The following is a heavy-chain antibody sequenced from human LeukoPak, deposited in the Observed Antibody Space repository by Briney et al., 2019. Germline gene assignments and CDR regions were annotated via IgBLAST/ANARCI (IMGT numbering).Heavy chain of an antibody. D-gene: IGHD1-1*01. CDR2: IYYSGST. J-gene: IGHJ6*03. V-gene: IGHV4-39*01. Sequence: PSETLSLTCTVSGGSISSSSYYWGWIRQPPGKGLEWIGSIYYSGSTYYNPSLKSRVTISVDTSKNQFSLKLSSVTAADTAMYYCARHPHTTGTTEEDYYYYYMDVWGKGTTVTVSS. CDR1: GGSISSSSYY. CDR3: ARHPHTTGTTEEDYYYYYMDV.